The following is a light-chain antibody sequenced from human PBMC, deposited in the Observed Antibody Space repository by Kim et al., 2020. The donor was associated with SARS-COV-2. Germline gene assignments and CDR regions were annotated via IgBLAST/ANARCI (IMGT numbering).Light chain of an antibody. CDR2: SVS. Sequence: SPGERATLSCRTSQSVCSHSLAWYQQKPGQAPRLLIYSVSNRATGIPDRFSGSGSGTDFTLTISRLEPEDFAVYYCQQYGIAPPDTSGQGTKLEI. J-gene: IGKJ2*01. CDR1: QSVCSHS. CDR3: QQYGIAPPDT. V-gene: IGKV3-20*01.